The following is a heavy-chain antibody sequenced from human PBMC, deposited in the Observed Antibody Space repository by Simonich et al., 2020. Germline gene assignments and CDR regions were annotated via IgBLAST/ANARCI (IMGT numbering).Heavy chain of an antibody. Sequence: QVQLVQSGAEVKKPGASVKVSCKASGYTFTGYYMHWVRQAPGQGLDGMGWRNPNSGGKNSAQKFQGRVTMTRETSISTAYMELSRLRSDDTAVYYCARGRIAAAGTYYYYYMDVWGKGTTVTVSS. D-gene: IGHD6-13*01. CDR1: GYTFTGYY. CDR2: RNPNSGGK. J-gene: IGHJ6*03. V-gene: IGHV1-2*02. CDR3: ARGRIAAAGTYYYYYMDV.